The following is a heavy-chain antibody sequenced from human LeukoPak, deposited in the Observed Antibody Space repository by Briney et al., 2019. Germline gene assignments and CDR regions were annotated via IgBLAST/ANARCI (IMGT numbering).Heavy chain of an antibody. V-gene: IGHV3-30-3*01. J-gene: IGHJ4*02. CDR3: ARLEISSSGGFDY. D-gene: IGHD3-3*01. CDR2: ISYDGSNN. CDR1: GFTFSSYA. Sequence: GGSLRLSCAASGFTFSSYAMHWVRQAPGKGLEWVAVISYDGSNNYYADSVKGRFTISRDNSKNTLYLQMNSLRAEDTAVYYCARLEISSSGGFDYWGQGTLVTVSS.